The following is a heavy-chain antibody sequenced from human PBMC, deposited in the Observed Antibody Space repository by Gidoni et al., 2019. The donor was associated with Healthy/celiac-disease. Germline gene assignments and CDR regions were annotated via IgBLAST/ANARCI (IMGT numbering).Heavy chain of an antibody. CDR2: INHSGST. Sequence: QVQLQQWGAGLLKPSETLSLTCAVYGGSFSGYYWSWIRQPPGKGLEWIGEINHSGSTNYNPSLKRRVTISVDTSKNQFSLKLSSVTAADTAVYYCARARPEGYDILTGYYLFDYWGQGTLVTVSS. V-gene: IGHV4-34*01. D-gene: IGHD3-9*01. CDR3: ARARPEGYDILTGYYLFDY. J-gene: IGHJ4*02. CDR1: GGSFSGYY.